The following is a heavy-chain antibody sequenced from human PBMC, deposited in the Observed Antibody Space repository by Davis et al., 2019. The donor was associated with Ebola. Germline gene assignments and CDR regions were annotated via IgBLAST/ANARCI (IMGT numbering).Heavy chain of an antibody. CDR2: IYCYDDK. V-gene: IGHV2-5*01. J-gene: IGHJ6*02. D-gene: IGHD3-16*01. CDR1: GFLRPTTGLG. CDR3: AHLPNWHRGTYGMDV. Sequence: SGLTLALPTQTLTLTCTFSGFLRPTTGLGVGWIRQPPGKAREWLAIIYCYDDKRYSPSLNSRLTITKDTSNNQVVLKMTNMDPVDTATYYCAHLPNWHRGTYGMDVWGQGTTVTVSS.